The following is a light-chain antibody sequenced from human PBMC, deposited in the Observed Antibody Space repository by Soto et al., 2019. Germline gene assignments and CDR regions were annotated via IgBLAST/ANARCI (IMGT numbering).Light chain of an antibody. J-gene: IGKJ1*01. CDR2: AAS. Sequence: AIRMTQSPSSLSASTGDRVTITCRASQGISSYLAWYQQKPGKAPKLLIYAASTLQSGVPSRFSGSGSGTDFPLTISCLQSEDFATYYRQQYYSYPPTFGQGTKVDIK. CDR3: QQYYSYPPT. CDR1: QGISSY. V-gene: IGKV1-8*01.